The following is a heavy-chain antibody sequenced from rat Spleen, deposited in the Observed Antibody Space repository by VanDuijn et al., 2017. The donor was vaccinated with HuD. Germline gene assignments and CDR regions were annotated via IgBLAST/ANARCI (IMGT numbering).Heavy chain of an antibody. D-gene: IGHD4-6*01. CDR2: MWNDGDT. V-gene: IGHV2-32*01. CDR1: GFSLTDYH. J-gene: IGHJ2*01. CDR3: ARFGGEFDY. Sequence: QVQLKESGPGLVQPSETLSLTCTVSGFSLTDYHIHWVRQPPGKGLEWMGIMWNDGDTSYDSVLKSRLSISRDTSKSQVFLKMSSLQTEDTATYYCARFGGEFDYWGQGVMVTVSS.